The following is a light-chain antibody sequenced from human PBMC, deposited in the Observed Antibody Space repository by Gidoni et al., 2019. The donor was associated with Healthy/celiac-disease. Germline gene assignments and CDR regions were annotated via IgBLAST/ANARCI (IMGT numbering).Light chain of an antibody. J-gene: IGKJ2*01. CDR2: WAS. CDR1: QSVLYSSNNKNY. CDR3: QQYYSTPYT. Sequence: DIVMTQSPDSLAVSLGERATINYKSSQSVLYSSNNKNYLAWYQQKPGQPPKLLIYWASTRESGAPDRFSGSGSGTDFTLTISSLQAEDGAVYYCQQYYSTPYTFGQGTKLEIK. V-gene: IGKV4-1*01.